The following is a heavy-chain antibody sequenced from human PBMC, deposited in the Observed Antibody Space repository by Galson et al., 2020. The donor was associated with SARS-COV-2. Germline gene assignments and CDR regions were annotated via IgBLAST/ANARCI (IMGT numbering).Heavy chain of an antibody. CDR1: GFTFSSYA. CDR3: AKDRYYYDSSGPFDI. CDR2: ISGSGGGT. D-gene: IGHD3-22*01. Sequence: LSLTCAASGFTFSSYAMSWVRQAPGKGLEWVSAISGSGGGTYYVDSVKGRFTISRDNSKNTLFLQMNSLRAEDTAVYYCAKDRYYYDSSGPFDIWGQGTMVTVSS. J-gene: IGHJ3*02. V-gene: IGHV3-23*01.